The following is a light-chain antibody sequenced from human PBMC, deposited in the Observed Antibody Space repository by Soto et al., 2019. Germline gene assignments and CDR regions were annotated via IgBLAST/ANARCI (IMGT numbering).Light chain of an antibody. CDR3: QQYNSYWT. CDR2: DAS. CDR1: QSISSW. Sequence: DIPMTQSPSTLSASVGDRVKITGRVSQSISSWLAWYQQKPGKAPNLLIYDASSLESGVPSRFSGSGSGTEFTLTISSLQPEEFATYYCQQYNSYWTFGQGTKLEIK. J-gene: IGKJ1*01. V-gene: IGKV1-5*01.